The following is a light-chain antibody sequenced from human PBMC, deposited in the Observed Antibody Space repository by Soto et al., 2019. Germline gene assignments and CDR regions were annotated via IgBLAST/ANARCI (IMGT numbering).Light chain of an antibody. V-gene: IGKV1-27*01. CDR2: AAS. CDR3: QKYNSAPWT. Sequence: DIQMTQSPSSLSTSVGDRVTITCRASQGISNYLAWYQQKPGKVPKLLIYAASTLQSGVPSRFSGSGSGTVFPLTISSLQPEDFETYYCQKYNSAPWTFGQGPKVEIK. J-gene: IGKJ1*01. CDR1: QGISNY.